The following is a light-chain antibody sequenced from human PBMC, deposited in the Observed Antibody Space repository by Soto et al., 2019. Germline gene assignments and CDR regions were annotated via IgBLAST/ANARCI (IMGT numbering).Light chain of an antibody. CDR1: SSNIGRNA. Sequence: QSVLTQPPSASGTPGQRVTISCSGSSSNIGRNAVNWYQQLPGTAPKLMIYEVSNRPSGVSNRFSGSKSGNTASLTISGLQAEDEADYYCSSYTSSSTVVFGGGTKLTVL. V-gene: IGLV2-14*01. J-gene: IGLJ2*01. CDR3: SSYTSSSTVV. CDR2: EVS.